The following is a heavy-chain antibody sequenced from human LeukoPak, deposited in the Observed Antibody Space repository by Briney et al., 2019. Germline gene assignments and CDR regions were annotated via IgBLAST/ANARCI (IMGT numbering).Heavy chain of an antibody. CDR1: GYTFTGYY. V-gene: IGHV1-2*02. Sequence: ASVKVSCKASGYTFTGYYMNWVRQAPGQGLEWMGWINPNSGGTNYAQKFQGRVTMTRDTSITTAYMDLRRLTSDDTAVYYCARDLPASGYGMDVWGQGTTVTVSS. J-gene: IGHJ6*02. CDR3: ARDLPASGYGMDV. D-gene: IGHD6-19*01. CDR2: INPNSGGT.